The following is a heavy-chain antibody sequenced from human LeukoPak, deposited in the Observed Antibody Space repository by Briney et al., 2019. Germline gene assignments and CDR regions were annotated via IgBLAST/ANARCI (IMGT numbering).Heavy chain of an antibody. Sequence: GASVKVSCKASGYTFTSYAMNWVRQAPGQGLEWMGWINTNTGNPTYAQGFTGRFVFSLDTSVSTAYLQISSLKAEDTAVYYCARDSSDYYDSSGYDYWGQGTLVTVSS. V-gene: IGHV7-4-1*02. CDR2: INTNTGNP. D-gene: IGHD3-22*01. CDR1: GYTFTSYA. J-gene: IGHJ4*02. CDR3: ARDSSDYYDSSGYDY.